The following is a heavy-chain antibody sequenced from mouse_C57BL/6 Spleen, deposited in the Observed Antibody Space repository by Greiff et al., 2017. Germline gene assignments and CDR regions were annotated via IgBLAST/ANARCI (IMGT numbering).Heavy chain of an antibody. V-gene: IGHV1-50*01. CDR1: GYTFTSYW. CDR2: IDPSDSYT. Sequence: QVQLQQSGAELVKPGASVKLSCKASGYTFTSYWMQWVKQRPGQGLEWIGEIDPSDSYTNYNQKFKGKATLTVDTSSSTADMQLSSLTSEDSAVYYCARREDYDAAYWGQGTLVTVSA. D-gene: IGHD2-4*01. J-gene: IGHJ3*01. CDR3: ARREDYDAAY.